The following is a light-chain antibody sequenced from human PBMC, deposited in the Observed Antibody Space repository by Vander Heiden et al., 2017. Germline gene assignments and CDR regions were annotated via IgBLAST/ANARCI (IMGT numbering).Light chain of an antibody. CDR2: DAS. J-gene: IGKJ5*01. Sequence: EIVLTQSPATLSLSPGERATLSCRASQSVSSYLAWYQQKPGQAPRLLIYDASNRATAVPARFSGSGSGTEFTLTITSLEPEDFAIYYCQQRFSWITFGQGTRLEI. V-gene: IGKV3-11*01. CDR3: QQRFSWIT. CDR1: QSVSSY.